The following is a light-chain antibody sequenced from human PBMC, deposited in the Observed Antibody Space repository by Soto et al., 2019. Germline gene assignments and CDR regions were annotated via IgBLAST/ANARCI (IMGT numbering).Light chain of an antibody. J-gene: IGLJ2*01. Sequence: QSALTQPASVSGSPGQSITISCTGTSSDVGSYNLVSWYQQHPGKAPKLMIYEGSKRPSGVSNRFSGSKSGNTASLTISGLQAEDEADYYCFSYAGSSTSVVCGVGTKLTVL. CDR3: FSYAGSSTSVV. CDR1: SSDVGSYNL. CDR2: EGS. V-gene: IGLV2-23*01.